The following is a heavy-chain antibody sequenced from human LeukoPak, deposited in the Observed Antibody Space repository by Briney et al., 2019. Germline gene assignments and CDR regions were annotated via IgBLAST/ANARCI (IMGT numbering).Heavy chain of an antibody. J-gene: IGHJ3*02. CDR3: TTWIGEFDAFDI. V-gene: IGHV3-15*01. D-gene: IGHD3-10*01. Sequence: NPAGSLRLSCAASGFTFSNAWMSWISQSPWKGLEWVGRIKSKTDGGTTDYAAPVKGRFTISRDDSKNTLYLQMNSLKTEDTAVYYCTTWIGEFDAFDIWGQGTMVTVSS. CDR1: GFTFSNAW. CDR2: IKSKTDGGTT.